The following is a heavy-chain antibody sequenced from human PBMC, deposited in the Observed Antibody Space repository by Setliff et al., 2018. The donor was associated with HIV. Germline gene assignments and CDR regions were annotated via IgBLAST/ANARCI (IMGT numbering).Heavy chain of an antibody. V-gene: IGHV4-59*12. D-gene: IGHD6-13*01. CDR3: ARILVAAAGTGFDP. CDR1: GGSISSYY. Sequence: SETLSLTCTASGGSISSYYWSWIRQPPGKGLEWIGYIYYSGSTNYNPSLKSRVTISVDTSKNKFSLQVSSVTAADTAVYYCARILVAAAGTGFDPWGQGILVTVSS. CDR2: IYYSGST. J-gene: IGHJ5*02.